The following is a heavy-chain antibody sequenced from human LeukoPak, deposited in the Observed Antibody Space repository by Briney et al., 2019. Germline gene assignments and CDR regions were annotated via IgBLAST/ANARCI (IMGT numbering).Heavy chain of an antibody. D-gene: IGHD3-3*01. V-gene: IGHV3-13*01. CDR3: ARSPPDYTFWRGYYFDV. Sequence: GGSLGLSCAASGFTFNSYDMHWVRQAPGEGLEWVSSIGTAGDTHYPDSVKGRFTIFRENAKNSFYLQMNTLGAGDTAVYYCARSPPDYTFWRGYYFDVWGQGTLVTVSS. J-gene: IGHJ4*02. CDR1: GFTFNSYD. CDR2: IGTAGDT.